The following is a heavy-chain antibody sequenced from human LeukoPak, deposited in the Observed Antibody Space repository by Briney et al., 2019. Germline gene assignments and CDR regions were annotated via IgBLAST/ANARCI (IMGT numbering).Heavy chain of an antibody. Sequence: GGALRLSRAASGHPLSRYATSCVPDAPGRGLECGSTLSGSGGTPYYADAVRGRFAISRDNSKNTLYLQMNSLRAEDTAVYYCAKVGYCSSTNCYARQFDPWGQGTLVTVSS. CDR3: AKVGYCSSTNCYARQFDP. CDR2: LSGSGGTP. CDR1: GHPLSRYA. J-gene: IGHJ5*02. V-gene: IGHV3-23*01. D-gene: IGHD2-2*01.